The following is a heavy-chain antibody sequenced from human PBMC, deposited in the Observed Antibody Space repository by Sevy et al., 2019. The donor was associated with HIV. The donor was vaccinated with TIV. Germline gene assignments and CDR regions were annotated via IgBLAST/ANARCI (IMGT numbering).Heavy chain of an antibody. V-gene: IGHV4-31*03. Sequence: SETLSLTCTVSGGSISSGGYYWSWIRQHPGKGLEWTGYIFYSGSTYYYPSLKSRVTISGDTSKNQFSLKLSSVTASDTAVYYCARSSQGGYSYGYGAFDIWGQGTMVTVSS. J-gene: IGHJ3*02. CDR2: IFYSGST. CDR3: ARSSQGGYSYGYGAFDI. D-gene: IGHD5-18*01. CDR1: GGSISSGGYY.